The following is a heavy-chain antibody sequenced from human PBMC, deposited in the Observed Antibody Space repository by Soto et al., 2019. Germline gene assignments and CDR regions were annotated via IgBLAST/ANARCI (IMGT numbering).Heavy chain of an antibody. Sequence: GGSLRLSCAASGFTFSSYSMNWVRQAPGKGLEWVSYISSSSSTIYYADSVKGRFTISRDNAKNSLYLQMNSLRDEDTAVYYCARDPRNYYDSSGLSYGMDVWGQGTTVTVSS. CDR3: ARDPRNYYDSSGLSYGMDV. CDR1: GFTFSSYS. CDR2: ISSSSSTI. D-gene: IGHD3-22*01. V-gene: IGHV3-48*02. J-gene: IGHJ6*02.